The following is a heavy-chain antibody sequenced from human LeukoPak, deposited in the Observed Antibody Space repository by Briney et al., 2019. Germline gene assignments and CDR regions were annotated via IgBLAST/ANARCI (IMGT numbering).Heavy chain of an antibody. D-gene: IGHD6-19*01. CDR1: GYSFTSYW. Sequence: GESLKISCKGSGYSFTSYWIGWVRQMPGKGLEWMGIICPGDSDTRYSPSFQGQVTISADKSISTAYLQWSSLKASDTAMYYCARRGRIAVAGTGFDYWGQGTLVTVSS. CDR3: ARRGRIAVAGTGFDY. CDR2: ICPGDSDT. J-gene: IGHJ4*02. V-gene: IGHV5-51*01.